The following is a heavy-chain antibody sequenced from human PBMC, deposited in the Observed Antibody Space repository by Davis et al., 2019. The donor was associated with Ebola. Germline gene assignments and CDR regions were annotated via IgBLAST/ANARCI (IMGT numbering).Heavy chain of an antibody. J-gene: IGHJ6*02. D-gene: IGHD1-20*01. CDR3: AKDRLTGTRALYYFYGMDV. CDR2: ISASGGTT. CDR1: GFTFSSYA. Sequence: GESLKISCAASGFTFSSYAMSWVRQAPGKGLEWVSGISASGGTTNYADSVKGRFTISRDNAKNSLYLQMNSLRAEDTAVYYCAKDRLTGTRALYYFYGMDVWGQGTTVTVSS. V-gene: IGHV3-23*01.